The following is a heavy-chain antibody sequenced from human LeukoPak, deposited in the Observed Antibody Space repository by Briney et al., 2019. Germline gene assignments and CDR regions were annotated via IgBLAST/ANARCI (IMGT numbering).Heavy chain of an antibody. J-gene: IGHJ4*02. CDR1: GFPVSSNY. CDR3: ARGLVTVTHFDY. V-gene: IGHV3-66*01. Sequence: GSLSLSCAASGFPVSSNYMSWVGPAPGKGLEWVSVIYSGGGTYYADSVKGRFTISRDNSKNTLYLQMNSLRAEDTAVYYCARGLVTVTHFDYWGQGTLVTVSS. CDR2: IYSGGGT. D-gene: IGHD4-11*01.